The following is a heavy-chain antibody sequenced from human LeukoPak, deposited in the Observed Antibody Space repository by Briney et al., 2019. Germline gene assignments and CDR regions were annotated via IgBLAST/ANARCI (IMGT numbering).Heavy chain of an antibody. J-gene: IGHJ4*02. D-gene: IGHD1-1*01. CDR1: GGSISSYY. V-gene: IGHV4-59*01. CDR3: ARVRSWNDFDY. Sequence: SETLSLACTVSGGSISSYYCSWIRQPPGKGLEWIGYIYYSGSTSYNPSLKSRVTISIDTSKNQFSLRLSSVTTAGTAISDCARVRSWNDFDYWGQGTLVTVSS. CDR2: IYYSGST.